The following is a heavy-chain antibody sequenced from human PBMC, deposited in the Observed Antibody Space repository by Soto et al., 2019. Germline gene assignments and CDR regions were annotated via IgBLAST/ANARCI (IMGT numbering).Heavy chain of an antibody. CDR3: ARDQYCSSTSCYDG. Sequence: GGSLRLSCAASGFTVSSNYMSWVRQAPGKGLGWVSVIYSGGSTYYADSVKGRFTISRDNSKNTLYLQMNSLRAEDTAVYYCARDQYCSSTSCYDGWGQGTLVTVSS. D-gene: IGHD2-2*01. V-gene: IGHV3-66*01. CDR1: GFTVSSNY. J-gene: IGHJ4*02. CDR2: IYSGGST.